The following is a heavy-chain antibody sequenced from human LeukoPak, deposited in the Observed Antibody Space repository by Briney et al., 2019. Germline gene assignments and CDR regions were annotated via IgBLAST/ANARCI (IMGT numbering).Heavy chain of an antibody. CDR1: GFTFSSYA. Sequence: GGSLRLSCAASGFTFSSYAMSWVRQAPEKGLEWVSAISGSGGSTYYADSVKGRFTISRDNSKNTLYLQMNSLRAEDTAVYYCANVGYCSGGSCYPLYFDYWGQGTLVTVSS. D-gene: IGHD2-15*01. CDR2: ISGSGGST. J-gene: IGHJ4*02. V-gene: IGHV3-23*01. CDR3: ANVGYCSGGSCYPLYFDY.